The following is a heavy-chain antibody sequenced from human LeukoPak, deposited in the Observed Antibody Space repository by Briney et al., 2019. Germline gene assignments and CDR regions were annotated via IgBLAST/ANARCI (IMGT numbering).Heavy chain of an antibody. V-gene: IGHV3-74*03. Sequence: PGGSLRLSCAASGFTFSRHWMHWVRQAPGKGLEWVSRINTDESDTTCADSAKGRFTISRDNAKNSLYLQMNSLRAEDTALYYCAKVDSSSWYRAEFDYWGQGTLVTVSS. CDR3: AKVDSSSWYRAEFDY. D-gene: IGHD6-13*01. CDR1: GFTFSRHW. CDR2: INTDESDT. J-gene: IGHJ4*02.